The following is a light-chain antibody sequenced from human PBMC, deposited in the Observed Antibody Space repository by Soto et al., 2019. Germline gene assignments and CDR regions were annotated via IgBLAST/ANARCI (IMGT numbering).Light chain of an antibody. V-gene: IGKV1-39*01. CDR1: QTVSRY. J-gene: IGKJ5*01. Sequence: DIHLTQSPSSLSASVGYAVTITCRASQTVSRYLNWYQQKSGTAPKLLIYAASTLHTGVPSRFSGRGYGTDFTLTITRLENEDFEVFYCQQYGTSEIIFGHGTRLEI. CDR2: AAS. CDR3: QQYGTSEII.